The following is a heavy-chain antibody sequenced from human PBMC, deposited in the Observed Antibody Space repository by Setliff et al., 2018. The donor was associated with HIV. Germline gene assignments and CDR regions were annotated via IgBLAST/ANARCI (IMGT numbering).Heavy chain of an antibody. CDR2: ISTTGST. CDR1: GDSISSGSYF. D-gene: IGHD3-9*01. V-gene: IGHV4-61*09. Sequence: TLSLTSTVSGDSISSGSYFWIWIRQPAGKGVEGISHISTTGSTNYNPSLKSRVIMSVDTSRNQFSLKLSSVTAADTAVYYCARGHDNKYYYFYYMDVWGKGTTVTVSS. CDR3: ARGHDNKYYYFYYMDV. J-gene: IGHJ6*03.